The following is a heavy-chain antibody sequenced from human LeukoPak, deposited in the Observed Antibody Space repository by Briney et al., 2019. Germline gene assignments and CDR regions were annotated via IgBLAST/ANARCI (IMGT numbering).Heavy chain of an antibody. V-gene: IGHV3-7*01. CDR2: MNHDRSEI. D-gene: IGHD2-15*01. Sequence: GGSLRLSCAASGFTFSSYWMSWVRLTPGKGLEWVATMNHDRSEIYHADSVKGRFTISRDDAKNSLYLQMNRLRVEDTAVYYCRTWKQGYCSGYSCYNAFHIWGQGTMVTVSS. J-gene: IGHJ3*02. CDR1: GFTFSSYW. CDR3: RTWKQGYCSGYSCYNAFHI.